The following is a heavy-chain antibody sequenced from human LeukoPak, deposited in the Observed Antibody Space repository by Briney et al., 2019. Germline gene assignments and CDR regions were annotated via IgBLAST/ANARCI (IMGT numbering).Heavy chain of an antibody. CDR3: AREWGYDFWSGYFDY. CDR2: IYSGGST. CDR1: GFTFSDYY. J-gene: IGHJ4*02. D-gene: IGHD3-3*01. V-gene: IGHV3-66*02. Sequence: GGSLRLSCAASGFTFSDYYMSWVRQAPGKGLEWVSVIYSGGSTYYADSVKGRFTISRDNSKNTLYLQMNSLRAEDTAVYYCAREWGYDFWSGYFDYWGQGTLVTVSS.